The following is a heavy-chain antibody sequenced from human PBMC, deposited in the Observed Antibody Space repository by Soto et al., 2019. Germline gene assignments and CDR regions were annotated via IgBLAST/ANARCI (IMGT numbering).Heavy chain of an antibody. CDR2: IVPSLDTT. CDR3: ARWRQPRYTADPYAVDV. V-gene: IGHV1-69*11. CDR1: GGTFSSSG. Sequence: QVHLVQSGTEVKKPGSSVKVSCKASGGTFSSSGFSWVRQAPGQGLEWMGMIVPSLDTTNYAQKFQARVTITADEVTSTGYMELRSLSSEDTAVYYCARWRQPRYTADPYAVDVWGQGTRVIVSS. J-gene: IGHJ6*02. D-gene: IGHD3-16*02.